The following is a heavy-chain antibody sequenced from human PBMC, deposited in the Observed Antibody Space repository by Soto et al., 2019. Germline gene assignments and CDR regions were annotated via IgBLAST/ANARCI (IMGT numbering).Heavy chain of an antibody. Sequence: QVQLVESGGGVVQPGRSLRLSCAASGFIFSDHGMHWVRQAPGKGLEWVAVIWSDGSNDNYPDSVKGRFTISRDNSKNTVSLQLNSLRVEDTAVYYCAREVPWSGTGAFDIWGQGTMVTVSS. CDR1: GFIFSDHG. D-gene: IGHD3-3*01. CDR3: AREVPWSGTGAFDI. CDR2: IWSDGSND. J-gene: IGHJ3*02. V-gene: IGHV3-33*01.